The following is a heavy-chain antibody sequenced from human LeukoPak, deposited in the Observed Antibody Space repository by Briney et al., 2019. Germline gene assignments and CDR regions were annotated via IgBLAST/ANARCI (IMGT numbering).Heavy chain of an antibody. Sequence: GGSLRLSCAASGFTVSSNYMSWVRQAPGKGLEWVSVIYSDDSTSYADSVKGRFTISRDNSKNTLYLQMNSLRAEDTAVYYCARGVGGSRAFDIWGQGTMVAVSS. CDR1: GFTVSSNY. V-gene: IGHV3-53*01. D-gene: IGHD2-15*01. CDR3: ARGVGGSRAFDI. J-gene: IGHJ3*02. CDR2: IYSDDST.